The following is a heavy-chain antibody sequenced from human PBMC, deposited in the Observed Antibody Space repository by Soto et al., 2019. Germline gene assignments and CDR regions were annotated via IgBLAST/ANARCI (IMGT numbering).Heavy chain of an antibody. CDR3: ARGAVDTAMVTSYYYYAMDV. V-gene: IGHV3-30-3*01. J-gene: IGHJ6*02. D-gene: IGHD5-18*01. CDR2: ISYDGSNK. CDR1: GFTFSSYA. Sequence: QVQLVESGGGVVQPGRSLRLSCAASGFTFSSYAMHWVRQAPGKGLEWVAVISYDGSNKYYADSVKGRFTISRDNSKNTLYLQMNSLRAEDTAVYYCARGAVDTAMVTSYYYYAMDVWGQGTTVTVSS.